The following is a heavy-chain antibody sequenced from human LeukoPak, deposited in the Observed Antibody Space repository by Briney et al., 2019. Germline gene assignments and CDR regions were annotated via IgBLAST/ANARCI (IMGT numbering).Heavy chain of an antibody. CDR2: IYHSGST. CDR3: ARGRAYDILTGYYRWFDP. J-gene: IGHJ5*02. D-gene: IGHD3-9*01. CDR1: GGSISSSGYS. Sequence: SRTLSLTCAVSGGSISSSGYSWSWIRQPPGKGLEWIGYIYHSGSTYYNPSLKSRVTISVDRSKNQFSLKLSSVTAADTAVYYCARGRAYDILTGYYRWFDPWGQGTLVTVSS. V-gene: IGHV4-30-2*01.